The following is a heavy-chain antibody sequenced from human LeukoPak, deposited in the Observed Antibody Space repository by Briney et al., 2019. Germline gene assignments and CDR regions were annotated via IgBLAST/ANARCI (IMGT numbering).Heavy chain of an antibody. CDR3: ARDSNVLLWFGELLYLGDAFDI. CDR1: GYTFTGYY. J-gene: IGHJ3*02. Sequence: ASVKVSCKASGYTFTGYYMHWVRQAPGQGLEWMGWINPNSGGTNYAQKFQGRVTMTRDTSISTAYMELSRLRSDDTAVYYCARDSNVLLWFGELLYLGDAFDIWGQGTMVTVSS. D-gene: IGHD3-10*01. CDR2: INPNSGGT. V-gene: IGHV1-2*02.